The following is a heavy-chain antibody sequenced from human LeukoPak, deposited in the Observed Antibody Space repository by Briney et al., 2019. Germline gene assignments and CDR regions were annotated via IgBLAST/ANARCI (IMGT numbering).Heavy chain of an antibody. CDR2: IYYSGST. D-gene: IGHD2-15*01. Sequence: SEALSLTCTVSGGSISSYYWSWIRQPPGKGLEWIGYIYYSGSTNYNPSLKSRVTISVDTSKNQFSLKLSSVTAADTAVYYCARGYCSGGSCYPIFDYWGQGTLVTVSS. V-gene: IGHV4-59*08. CDR1: GGSISSYY. CDR3: ARGYCSGGSCYPIFDY. J-gene: IGHJ4*02.